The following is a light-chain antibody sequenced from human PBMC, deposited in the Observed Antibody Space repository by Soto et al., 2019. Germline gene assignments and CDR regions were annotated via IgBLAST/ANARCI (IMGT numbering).Light chain of an antibody. CDR3: QSYDSSVRGWV. CDR1: SSHIRAGND. J-gene: IGLJ1*01. CDR2: ANS. V-gene: IGLV1-40*01. Sequence: VLTQSPSVSAAPGQKDSNSCTGSSSHIRAGNDVHWYQQLPGTAPKLLIYANSNRPSGVPDRFSASKSGTSASLAITGLQVEDEAAYYCQSYDSSVRGWVFGTGTKVT.